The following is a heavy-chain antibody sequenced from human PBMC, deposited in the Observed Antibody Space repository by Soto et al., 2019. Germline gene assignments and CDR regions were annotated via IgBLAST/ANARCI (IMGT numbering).Heavy chain of an antibody. J-gene: IGHJ5*02. V-gene: IGHV4-30-2*01. CDR2: IYHSGST. Sequence: QLQLQESGSGLVKPSQTLSLTCAVSGGSISSGGYSWSWIRQPPGKGLEWIGYIYHSGSTYYNPSLKSRVTISVDSSKNQFSLKLSSVTAADTAVYYCARVAQECSGGSCCSPWFDPWGQGTLVTVSS. CDR1: GGSISSGGYS. CDR3: ARVAQECSGGSCCSPWFDP. D-gene: IGHD2-15*01.